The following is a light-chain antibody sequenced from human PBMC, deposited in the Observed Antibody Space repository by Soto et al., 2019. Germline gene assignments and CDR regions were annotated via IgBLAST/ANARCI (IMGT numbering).Light chain of an antibody. CDR1: ALPKQF. Sequence: SSELTQPSSVSVSPGQTARISCSGDALPKQFAYWYQQKPGQAPVMVIYKDKERPSGIPERFSGSSSGTTVTLTISGVQAEDEADYYCQSADSRGNYVLFGGGTKLTVL. CDR2: KDK. J-gene: IGLJ2*01. V-gene: IGLV3-25*03. CDR3: QSADSRGNYVL.